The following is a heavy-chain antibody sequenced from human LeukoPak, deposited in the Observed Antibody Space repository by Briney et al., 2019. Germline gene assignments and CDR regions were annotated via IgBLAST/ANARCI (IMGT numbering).Heavy chain of an antibody. D-gene: IGHD6-6*01. J-gene: IGHJ5*02. V-gene: IGHV3-48*04. Sequence: GGSLRLSCAASGFTFSTYNMNWVRQAPGKGLEWVSHITSSSTNIYYADSVKGRFTISRDNAKNTLYLQMNSLRAEDTAVYYCARGKGIAARPSNWFDPWGQGTLVTVSS. CDR2: ITSSSTNI. CDR1: GFTFSTYN. CDR3: ARGKGIAARPSNWFDP.